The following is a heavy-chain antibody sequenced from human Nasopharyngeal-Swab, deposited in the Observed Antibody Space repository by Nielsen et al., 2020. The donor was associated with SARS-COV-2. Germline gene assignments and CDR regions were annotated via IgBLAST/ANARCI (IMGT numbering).Heavy chain of an antibody. Sequence: GESLKIPCAASGFTFSSYWMSWVRQAPGKGLEWVANIKQDGSEKYYVDSVKGRFTISRDNAKNSLYLQMNSLRAEDTAVYYCARVGIVVVPAAAWDFDYWGQGTLVTVSS. CDR2: IKQDGSEK. V-gene: IGHV3-7*01. D-gene: IGHD2-2*03. J-gene: IGHJ4*02. CDR1: GFTFSSYW. CDR3: ARVGIVVVPAAAWDFDY.